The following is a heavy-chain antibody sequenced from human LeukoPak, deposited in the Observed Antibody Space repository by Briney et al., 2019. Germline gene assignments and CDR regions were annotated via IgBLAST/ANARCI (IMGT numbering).Heavy chain of an antibody. CDR1: GGSFSGYY. D-gene: IGHD2-2*02. Sequence: SETLSLTCAVYGGSFSGYYWSWIRQPPGKGLEWIGEINHSGITNYNPSLKSRVTISVDTSKNQFSLKLSSVTAADTAVYYCAREVYCSSTSCYTHYMDVWGKGTTVTVSS. CDR3: AREVYCSSTSCYTHYMDV. CDR2: INHSGIT. J-gene: IGHJ6*03. V-gene: IGHV4-34*01.